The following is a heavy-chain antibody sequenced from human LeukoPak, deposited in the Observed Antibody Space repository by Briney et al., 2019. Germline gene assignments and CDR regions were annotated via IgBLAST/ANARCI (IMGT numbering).Heavy chain of an antibody. CDR1: GGSISSYY. V-gene: IGHV4-59*01. D-gene: IGHD3-22*01. CDR2: IYYSGST. CDR3: ARAGSYYYDSSGYYIDY. J-gene: IGHJ4*02. Sequence: PSETLSLTCTVSGGSISSYYWSWIRQPPGKGLEWIGYIYYSGSTNYNPSLKSRVTISVDTSKNQFSLKLSSVTAADTAVYYCARAGSYYYDSSGYYIDYWGQGTLVTVSS.